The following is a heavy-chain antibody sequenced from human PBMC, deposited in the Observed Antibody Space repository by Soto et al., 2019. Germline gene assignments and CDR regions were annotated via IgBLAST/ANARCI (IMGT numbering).Heavy chain of an antibody. CDR1: GFTFSNYW. V-gene: IGHV3-74*01. CDR2: INIDGSNR. D-gene: IGHD6-13*01. CDR3: VRGASSWNGIDY. J-gene: IGHJ4*02. Sequence: EVQLVESGGGLVQPGGSLRLSCAASGFTFSNYWMHWVRQAPGKGLVWVARINIDGSNRDYADYVKGRFTISRDDAKNTLYLQMNSLSVGDTALYYCVRGASSWNGIDYWGQGTLVTVAS.